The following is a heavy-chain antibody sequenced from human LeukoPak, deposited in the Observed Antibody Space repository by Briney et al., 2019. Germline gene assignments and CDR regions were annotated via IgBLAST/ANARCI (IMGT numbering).Heavy chain of an antibody. Sequence: GGSLRLSCAASGFTFSDYYMSWIRQAPGKGLEWVSYISSSGSTIYYAVSVKGRFTISRDNAKNSLYLQMNSLRAEDTAVYYCARDFEYSSTLLENYYYGMDVWGQGTTVTVSS. CDR1: GFTFSDYY. V-gene: IGHV3-11*01. J-gene: IGHJ6*02. D-gene: IGHD6-6*01. CDR2: ISSSGSTI. CDR3: ARDFEYSSTLLENYYYGMDV.